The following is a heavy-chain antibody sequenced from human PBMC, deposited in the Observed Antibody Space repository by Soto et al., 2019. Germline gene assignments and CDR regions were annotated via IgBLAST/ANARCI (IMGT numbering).Heavy chain of an antibody. CDR2: VRTKAYNFAT. CDR1: GFTFSGSA. CDR3: TRLSPSVRRTFHDY. D-gene: IGHD6-19*01. J-gene: IGHJ4*02. V-gene: IGHV3-73*01. Sequence: QLVESGGGLVQPGGSLKLSCAASGFTFSGSAMHWVRQASGKGLEWVGRVRTKAYNFATAYAALVKGKFSISRDDSKNTAYLQMNSLKTEDTALYYCTRLSPSVRRTFHDYWGQGTLVTVSS.